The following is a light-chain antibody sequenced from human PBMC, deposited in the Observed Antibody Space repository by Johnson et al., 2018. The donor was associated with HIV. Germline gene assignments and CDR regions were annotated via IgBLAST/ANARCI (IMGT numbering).Light chain of an antibody. CDR1: SSDIGNNY. Sequence: VLTQPPSVSAAPGQKVTISCSGSSSDIGNNYVSWYQQLPGTAPKLLIYDNNKRPSGIPARFSGSKSGTSATLDITGLQTGDEADYYCGTWDSRLSAWSFGAGTKVAVL. CDR2: DNN. J-gene: IGLJ1*01. CDR3: GTWDSRLSAWS. V-gene: IGLV1-51*01.